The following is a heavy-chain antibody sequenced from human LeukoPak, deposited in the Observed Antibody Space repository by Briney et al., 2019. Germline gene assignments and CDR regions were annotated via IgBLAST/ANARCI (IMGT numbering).Heavy chain of an antibody. CDR3: ARRAGAYSHPYDY. CDR2: ISYDGGDK. J-gene: IGHJ4*02. Sequence: GGSLRLSCAASGFSFNNYAMYWVRQAPGKGLEWVALISYDGGDKYYADSVKGRFTISRDNSKNTLYLQMNSLRAEDTAVYYCARRAGAYSHPYDYWGQGTLVTVSS. V-gene: IGHV3-30*03. D-gene: IGHD4/OR15-4a*01. CDR1: GFSFNNYA.